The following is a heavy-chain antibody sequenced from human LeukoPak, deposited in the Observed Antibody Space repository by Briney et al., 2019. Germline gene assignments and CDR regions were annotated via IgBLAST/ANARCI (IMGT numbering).Heavy chain of an antibody. CDR2: IIPILGIA. D-gene: IGHD5-18*01. J-gene: IGHJ3*02. V-gene: IGHV1-69*02. CDR3: ARGYAGRWDAFDI. Sequence: SSVKVSCKASGGTFSSYTISWVRQAPGQGLEWMGRIIPILGIANYAQKFQGRVTITADKSTSTAYMELSSLRSEDTAVYYCARGYAGRWDAFDIWGRRTMVSVSS. CDR1: GGTFSSYT.